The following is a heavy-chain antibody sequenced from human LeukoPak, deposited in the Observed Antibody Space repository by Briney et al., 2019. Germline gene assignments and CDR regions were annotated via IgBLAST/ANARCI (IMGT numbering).Heavy chain of an antibody. CDR2: ISEGVGNT. CDR3: AKREKGTTGRFFDY. V-gene: IGHV3-23*01. D-gene: IGHD4-17*01. Sequence: GGSLRLSCAASGSTFTNYAMTWVHQAPGKGLEWVSGISEGVGNTYYADSVKGRFTISRDHSKNTLYLQMNSLRAEDTALYYCAKREKGTTGRFFDYWGQGTLVTVSS. J-gene: IGHJ4*02. CDR1: GSTFTNYA.